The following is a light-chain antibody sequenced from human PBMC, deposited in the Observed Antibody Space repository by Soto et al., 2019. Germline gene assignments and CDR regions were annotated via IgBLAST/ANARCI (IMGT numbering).Light chain of an antibody. Sequence: EIVMTQSPATLSVSPGERATLSCRASQSVSSNLAWYQQKPGQAPRLLIYGASTRATGIPARFSGSGSGTXFTLTISSLQSEDXXXYYCQQYNNWPPWTFGQGTKVEIK. CDR2: GAS. J-gene: IGKJ1*01. V-gene: IGKV3-15*01. CDR1: QSVSSN. CDR3: QQYNNWPPWT.